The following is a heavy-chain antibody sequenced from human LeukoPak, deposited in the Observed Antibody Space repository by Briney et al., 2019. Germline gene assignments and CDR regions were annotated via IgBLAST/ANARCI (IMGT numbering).Heavy chain of an antibody. CDR2: ISYDGGIK. D-gene: IGHD6-19*01. Sequence: PGRSLRLSCAASGFTFSRYGIHWVRQAPGKGLEWVAVISYDGGIKYYADSVKGRFTISRDNSKNTLYLEMNSLRAEDTAVYYCARDSDSSGWLDYYMDVWGKGTTVTISS. CDR3: ARDSDSSGWLDYYMDV. CDR1: GFTFSRYG. V-gene: IGHV3-30*03. J-gene: IGHJ6*03.